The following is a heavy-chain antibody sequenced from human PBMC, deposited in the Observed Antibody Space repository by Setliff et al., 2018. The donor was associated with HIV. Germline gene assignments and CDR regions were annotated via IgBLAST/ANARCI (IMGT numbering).Heavy chain of an antibody. V-gene: IGHV3-30*02. D-gene: IGHD6-6*01. Sequence: GGSLRLSCAASGFTFRNYGMHWVRQAPGKGLEWVAFIRLDGSDKFYADSVKGRFTISRDNSKNTVYLQMNSLRAEDTAVYYCAKYSSSWSYYSYYMNVWGKGTTVTVSS. J-gene: IGHJ6*03. CDR2: IRLDGSDK. CDR1: GFTFRNYG. CDR3: AKYSSSWSYYSYYMNV.